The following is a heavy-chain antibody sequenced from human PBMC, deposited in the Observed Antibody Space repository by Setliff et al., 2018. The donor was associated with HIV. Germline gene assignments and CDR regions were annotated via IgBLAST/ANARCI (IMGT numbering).Heavy chain of an antibody. CDR1: GGSLNDYS. J-gene: IGHJ4*02. CDR2: VNLPKTL. Sequence: SEDLSLTCAVYGGSLNDYSWNWIRQSPGKGLEWIGEVNLPKTLNYNPSLESRITISVDTSKKQFSLDLSSVTAADTAVYFCARAIVKTGYHTKSRVFDYWGQGTLVTVSS. D-gene: IGHD3-9*01. V-gene: IGHV4-34*01. CDR3: ARAIVKTGYHTKSRVFDY.